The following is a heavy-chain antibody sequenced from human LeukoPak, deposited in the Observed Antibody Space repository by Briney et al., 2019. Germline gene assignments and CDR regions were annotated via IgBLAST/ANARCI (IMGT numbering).Heavy chain of an antibody. CDR2: IDSDGSRI. D-gene: IGHD3-10*01. J-gene: IGHJ4*02. CDR1: GFTFSTSW. V-gene: IGHV3-74*03. CDR3: ARGRSGSYGFFDY. Sequence: GGSLRLSCAASGFTFSTSWMHWVRQAPGKGLVWVSRIDSDGSRITYADSVKGRFTISRDNAKNTVYLQMNSLRAEDTAVYYCARGRSGSYGFFDYWSLGNLVTVSS.